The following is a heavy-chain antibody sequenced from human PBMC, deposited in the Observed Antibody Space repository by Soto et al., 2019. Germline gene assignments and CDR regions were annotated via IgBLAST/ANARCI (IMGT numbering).Heavy chain of an antibody. D-gene: IGHD3-10*01. J-gene: IGHJ4*02. Sequence: QITLKESGPTLVKPTQTLTLTCTFSGFSLSTSGAGVGWIRQPPGKALEWLALIYWDDVKRYRLSLKSRLTIPXDTSKTQVVLTMTNMDPVDTATYYCVHGSGSYSDYWGQGTLVTVSS. CDR2: IYWDDVK. CDR3: VHGSGSYSDY. CDR1: GFSLSTSGAG. V-gene: IGHV2-5*02.